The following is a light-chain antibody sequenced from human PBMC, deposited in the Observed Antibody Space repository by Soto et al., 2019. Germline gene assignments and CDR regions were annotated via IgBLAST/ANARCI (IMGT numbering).Light chain of an antibody. CDR2: AAS. CDR3: QNYNSAPLT. CDR1: QGITYY. V-gene: IGKV1-27*01. J-gene: IGKJ4*01. Sequence: DIQMTQSPSSLSASVGDRVTITCRASQGITYYLACCHQKPGKVPKLLIYAASTLQSGVPSRFSGGGSGADFTLTISSLQPEDVATYYCQNYNSAPLTFGGGTKVDIK.